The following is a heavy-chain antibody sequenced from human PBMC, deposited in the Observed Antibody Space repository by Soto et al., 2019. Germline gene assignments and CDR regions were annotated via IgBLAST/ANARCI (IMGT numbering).Heavy chain of an antibody. Sequence: SETLSLTCTVSGGSISSYYWSWIRQPPGKGLEWIGYIYYSGSTNYNPSLKSRVTISVDTSKNQFSLKLSSVTAADTAVYYCARAIAAAGPPGGYDAFDNWRQGTMVT. V-gene: IGHV4-59*01. D-gene: IGHD6-13*01. CDR1: GGSISSYY. J-gene: IGHJ3*02. CDR3: ARAIAAAGPPGGYDAFDN. CDR2: IYYSGST.